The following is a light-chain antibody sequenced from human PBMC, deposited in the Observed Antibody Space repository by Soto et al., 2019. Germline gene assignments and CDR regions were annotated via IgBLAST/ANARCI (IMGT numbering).Light chain of an antibody. CDR3: QSYDSSLSALV. V-gene: IGLV1-40*01. CDR2: GNS. Sequence: QSVLTQPPSVSGAPGQRVTISCTGSSSNIGAGYDVHWYQQLPGTAPKLLIYGNSNRPSGVPDRFSGSKSGTSASLAITGLQAEVEADYYCQSYDSSLSALVFGGGTKVTVL. J-gene: IGLJ2*01. CDR1: SSNIGAGYD.